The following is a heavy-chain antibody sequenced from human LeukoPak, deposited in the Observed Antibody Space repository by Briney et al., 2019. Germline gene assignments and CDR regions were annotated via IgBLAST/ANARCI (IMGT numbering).Heavy chain of an antibody. J-gene: IGHJ6*03. CDR2: ISSSSSYI. V-gene: IGHV3-21*01. CDR1: GFTFSSYS. CDR3: ARVWYSSSWSFYYYYYMDV. D-gene: IGHD6-13*01. Sequence: GSLRLSCAASGFTFSSYSMNWVRQAPGKGLEWVSSISSSSSYIYYADSVKGRLTISRDNAKNSLYLQMNSLRAEDTAVYYCARVWYSSSWSFYYYYYMDVWGKGTTVTVSS.